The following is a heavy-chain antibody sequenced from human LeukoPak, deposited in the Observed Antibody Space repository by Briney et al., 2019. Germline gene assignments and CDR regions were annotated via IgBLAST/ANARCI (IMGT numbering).Heavy chain of an antibody. J-gene: IGHJ5*02. CDR2: INPSGGST. CDR3: ARARYCSSTSCYRGNWFDP. V-gene: IGHV1-46*01. CDR1: GYTFTSYY. D-gene: IGHD2-2*01. Sequence: ASVKVSCKASGYTFTSYYMHWVRQAPGQGLEWMGIINPSGGSTSYAQKFQGRVTMIRDTSTSTVYMELSSLRSEDTAVYYCARARYCSSTSCYRGNWFDPWGQGTLVTVSS.